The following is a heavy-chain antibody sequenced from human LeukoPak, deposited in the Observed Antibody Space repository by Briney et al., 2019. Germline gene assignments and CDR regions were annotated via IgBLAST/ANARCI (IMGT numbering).Heavy chain of an antibody. CDR2: IVVGSGNT. D-gene: IGHD3-3*01. V-gene: IGHV1-58*02. CDR1: GFTFTSSA. Sequence: ASVKVSCKASGFTFTSSAMQWVRQARGQRLEWIGWIVVGSGNTNYAQKFQERVTITRDMSTSTAYMELSSLRSEDTAVYYCAAALPGYYDFWSGPNTLDYWGQGTLVTVSS. J-gene: IGHJ4*02. CDR3: AAALPGYYDFWSGPNTLDY.